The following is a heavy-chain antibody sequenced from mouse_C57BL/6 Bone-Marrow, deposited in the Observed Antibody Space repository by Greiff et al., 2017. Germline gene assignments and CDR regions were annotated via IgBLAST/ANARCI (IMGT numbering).Heavy chain of an antibody. CDR3: ARGHLGYYFDY. CDR2: ISDGGSYT. J-gene: IGHJ2*01. V-gene: IGHV5-4*01. CDR1: GFTFSSYA. Sequence: EVQRVESGGGLVKPGGSLKLSCAASGFTFSSYAMSWVRQTPEKRLEWVATISDGGSYTYYPDNVKGRFTISRDNAKNNLYLQMSHLKSEDTAMYYCARGHLGYYFDYWGQGTTLTVSS.